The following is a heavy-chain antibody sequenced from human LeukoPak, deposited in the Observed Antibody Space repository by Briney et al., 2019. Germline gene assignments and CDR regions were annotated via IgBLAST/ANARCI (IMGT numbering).Heavy chain of an antibody. D-gene: IGHD3-10*01. J-gene: IGHJ4*02. CDR1: GFTFSSYA. CDR2: IKQDGSEK. Sequence: PGGSLRLSCAASGFTFSSYAMSRVRQAPGKGLEWVANIKQDGSEKYYVDSVKGRFTISRDNAKNSLYLQMNSLRAEDTAVFYCGKLFYSSGMYHFDYWGQGTLVTVSS. CDR3: GKLFYSSGMYHFDY. V-gene: IGHV3-7*05.